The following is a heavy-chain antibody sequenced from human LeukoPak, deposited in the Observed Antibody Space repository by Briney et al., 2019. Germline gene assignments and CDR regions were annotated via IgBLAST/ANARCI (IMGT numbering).Heavy chain of an antibody. CDR1: GFTFDDYA. Sequence: QSGGSLRLSCVGSGFTFDDYAMHWVRQAPGKGLEWVSGISWNSGRRGYADSVKGRFTISRDNAKNSLYLQMNSLRAEDTAVYYCAREGVVAGPPRYWGQGTLVTVSS. V-gene: IGHV3-9*01. CDR3: AREGVVAGPPRY. CDR2: ISWNSGRR. D-gene: IGHD6-19*01. J-gene: IGHJ4*02.